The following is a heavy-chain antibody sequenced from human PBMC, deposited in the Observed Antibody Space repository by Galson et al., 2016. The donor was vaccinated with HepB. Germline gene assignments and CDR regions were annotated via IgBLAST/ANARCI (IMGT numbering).Heavy chain of an antibody. CDR1: GESFTGYS. Sequence: SETLSLTCAVSGESFTGYSWSWIRQPPGKGLVWIGEINHSGSINYNPSLKSRVTILVDKSKNQLSLKLTSVTAADTAMYYCVRGELALGFDPWGQGTLVTVSS. J-gene: IGHJ5*02. V-gene: IGHV4-34*01. D-gene: IGHD5-24*01. CDR3: VRGELALGFDP. CDR2: INHSGSI.